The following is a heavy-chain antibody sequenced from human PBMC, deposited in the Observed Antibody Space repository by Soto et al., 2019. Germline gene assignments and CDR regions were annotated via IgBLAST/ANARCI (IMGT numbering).Heavy chain of an antibody. D-gene: IGHD5-12*01. CDR2: ISGSGGST. V-gene: IGHV3-23*01. CDR3: AKSPDIVAKIPLFDY. J-gene: IGHJ4*02. CDR1: GFTFSSYA. Sequence: VGSLRLSCAASGFTFSSYAMSWVRQSPGKGLEWVSAISGSGGSTYYADSVKGRFTISRDNSKNTLYLQMNSLRAEDTAVYYCAKSPDIVAKIPLFDYWGQGTLVTVSS.